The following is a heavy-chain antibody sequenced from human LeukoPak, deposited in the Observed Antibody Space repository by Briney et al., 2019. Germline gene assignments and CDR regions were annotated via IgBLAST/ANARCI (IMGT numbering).Heavy chain of an antibody. D-gene: IGHD6-13*01. CDR3: ARAAYSSTWYSRYFDL. V-gene: IGHV3-13*01. CDR1: GFTFRSYD. CDR2: IGTAGEI. J-gene: IGHJ2*01. Sequence: GGSLRLSCAASGFTFRSYDMHWVRQATGKGLEWVSGIGTAGEIYYPGAVKGRFTISRENAKNSLYLQMNSLRAGDTAVYYCARAAYSSTWYSRYFDLWGRGTLVTVSS.